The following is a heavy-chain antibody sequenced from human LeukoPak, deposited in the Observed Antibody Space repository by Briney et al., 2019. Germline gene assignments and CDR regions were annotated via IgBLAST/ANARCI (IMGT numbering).Heavy chain of an antibody. CDR3: ARIPDSSGSLSAFDF. CDR1: GFTVSSHY. Sequence: PGGSLRLSCAASGFTVSSHYMSWVPQAPGQGLEWVSVIYSGGNTYYADSVKGRFTISRDNSKNTLYLQMSSLRAEDTAVYYCARIPDSSGSLSAFDFWGQGALVTVSS. V-gene: IGHV3-53*01. CDR2: IYSGGNT. J-gene: IGHJ4*02. D-gene: IGHD3-22*01.